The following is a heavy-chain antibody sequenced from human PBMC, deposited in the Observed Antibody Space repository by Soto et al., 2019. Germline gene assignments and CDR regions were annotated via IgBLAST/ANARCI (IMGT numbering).Heavy chain of an antibody. CDR1: GFSLSDHW. CDR3: VRDGTSTMPYDY. V-gene: IGHV3-74*03. D-gene: IGHD1-1*01. J-gene: IGHJ4*02. Sequence: EVQLVESGGGLVQPGGSLRLSCAASGFSLSDHWMHWVRQAPGKGLVWVSRLETDGSTTAYADSVRGRFSISRDNAKNTLYLQMNSLRAEATAVYYCVRDGTSTMPYDYWGQGTLVTVSS. CDR2: LETDGSTT.